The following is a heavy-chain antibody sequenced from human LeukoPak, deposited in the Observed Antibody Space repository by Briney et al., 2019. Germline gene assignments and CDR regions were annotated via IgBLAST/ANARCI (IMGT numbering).Heavy chain of an antibody. CDR1: GYTFTGYY. D-gene: IGHD2-2*01. V-gene: IGHV1-2*02. J-gene: IGHJ6*03. CDR2: INPNSGGT. CDR3: ARGPPAAANYYYYMDV. Sequence: ASVKVSCKASGYTFTGYYMRWVRQAPGQGLEWMGWINPNSGGTNYAQKFQGRVTMTRDTSISTAYMELSRLRSDDTAVYYCARGPPAAANYYYYMDVWGKGTTVTVSS.